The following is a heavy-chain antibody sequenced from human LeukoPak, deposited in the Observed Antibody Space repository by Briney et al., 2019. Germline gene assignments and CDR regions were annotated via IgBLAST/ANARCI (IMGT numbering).Heavy chain of an antibody. V-gene: IGHV3-74*01. Sequence: PGGSLRLSCAASGFTFSSYWMHWVRQAPGKGLVWVSRSNTDGSGTGYADSVKGRFTISRDNAKNTLFLQMNSLRAEDTAVYYCARSRHYYGSGRESGIYNWFDPWGQGTLVTVSS. CDR2: SNTDGSGT. D-gene: IGHD3-10*01. CDR3: ARSRHYYGSGRESGIYNWFDP. CDR1: GFTFSSYW. J-gene: IGHJ5*02.